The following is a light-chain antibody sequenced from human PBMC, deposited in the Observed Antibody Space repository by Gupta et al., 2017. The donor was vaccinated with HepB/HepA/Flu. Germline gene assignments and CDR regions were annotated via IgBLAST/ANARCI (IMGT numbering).Light chain of an antibody. CDR1: SSNIGSNY. J-gene: IGLJ3*02. CDR2: SNN. Sequence: SVLTQPPSASAPPGQRVTISCSGSSSNIGSNYVYWYQQFPGTAPKLLIYSNNQRPSGVPARFSASKSGTSASLAVTGLQSEDEADYYWDAWDDSMSVGLFGGGTKVTVL. V-gene: IGLV1-47*01. CDR3: DAWDDSMSVGL.